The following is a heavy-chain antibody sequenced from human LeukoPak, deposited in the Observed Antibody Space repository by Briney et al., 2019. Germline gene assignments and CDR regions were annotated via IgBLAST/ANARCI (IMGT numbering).Heavy chain of an antibody. CDR2: MNPSGGST. Sequence: AASVKVSCKASGYTFTSYYMHWVRQAPGQVLEWMGIMNPSGGSTSYAQKFQGRVTITADESTSTAYMELSSLRSEDTAVYYCARSDGYSSSSRYYGMDVWGQGTTVTVSS. J-gene: IGHJ6*02. CDR1: GYTFTSYY. CDR3: ARSDGYSSSSRYYGMDV. V-gene: IGHV1-46*01. D-gene: IGHD6-13*01.